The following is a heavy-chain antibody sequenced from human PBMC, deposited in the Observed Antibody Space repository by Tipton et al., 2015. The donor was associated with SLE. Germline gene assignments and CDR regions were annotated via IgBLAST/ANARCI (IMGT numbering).Heavy chain of an antibody. CDR2: ISDSGSA. D-gene: IGHD2-15*01. CDR3: ARATCSVGVCYFGY. Sequence: TLSLTCTVSGGSINAYYWTWIRQPPGKGLEWIGYISDSGSATYNPSLKSRVTILVATSKSQLSLDLSSVTAADTALYFCARATCSVGVCYFGYWGQGALVTVSS. CDR1: GGSINAYY. J-gene: IGHJ4*02. V-gene: IGHV4-59*01.